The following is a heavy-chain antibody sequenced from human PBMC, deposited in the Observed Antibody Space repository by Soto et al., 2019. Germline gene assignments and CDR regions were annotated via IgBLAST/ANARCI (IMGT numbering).Heavy chain of an antibody. CDR3: ARAYYYGSGSYSPLQDYYGMDV. CDR2: ISYDGSNK. V-gene: IGHV3-30-3*01. J-gene: IGHJ6*02. D-gene: IGHD3-10*01. CDR1: GFTFSSYA. Sequence: GGSLRLSCAASGFTFSSYAMHWVRQAPGKGLEWVAVISYDGSNKYYADSVKGRFTISRDNSKNTLYLQMNSLRAEDTAVYYCARAYYYGSGSYSPLQDYYGMDVWGQGTTVTVSS.